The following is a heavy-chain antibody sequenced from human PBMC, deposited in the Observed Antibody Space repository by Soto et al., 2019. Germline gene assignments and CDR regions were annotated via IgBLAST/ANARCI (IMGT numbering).Heavy chain of an antibody. J-gene: IGHJ6*02. CDR3: ARRQISPPTRGVASARGGMDV. CDR1: GFKFNNYG. CDR2: IWNDGNGY. D-gene: IGHD3-3*02. Sequence: QVQLVESGGGVVQPGRSLRLSCAASGFKFNNYGMHWVRQAPGKGLEWVAVIWNDGNGYYYANSVKGRFTISRDNSKNTLYLQMSSLRAEDTAVYYCARRQISPPTRGVASARGGMDVWGQGTTVTVSS. V-gene: IGHV3-33*01.